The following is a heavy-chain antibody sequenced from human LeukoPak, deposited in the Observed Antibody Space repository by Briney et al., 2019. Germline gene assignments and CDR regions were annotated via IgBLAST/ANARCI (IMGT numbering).Heavy chain of an antibody. J-gene: IGHJ6*03. CDR3: ARGITMVRYYYYYYMDV. V-gene: IGHV4-31*03. CDR2: IYYSGST. D-gene: IGHD3-10*01. Sequence: SQTLSLTCTVSGGSISSGGYYWSWIRQHPGKGLEWIGYIYYSGSTYYNPSLKSRVTISVDTSKNQFSLKLGSVTAADTAVYYCARGITMVRYYYYYYMDVWGKGTTVTVSS. CDR1: GGSISSGGYY.